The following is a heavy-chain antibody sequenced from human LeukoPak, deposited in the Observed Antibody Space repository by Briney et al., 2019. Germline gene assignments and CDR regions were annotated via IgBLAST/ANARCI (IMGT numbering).Heavy chain of an antibody. CDR3: ARDFVLAAIYWYFDL. V-gene: IGHV4-39*07. J-gene: IGHJ2*01. Sequence: SETLSLTCTVSGGSISSSSYYWGWIRQPPGKGLEWIGSIYYSGSTYYNPSLKSRVTISVDTSKNQFSLKLSSVTAADTAVYYCARDFVLAAIYWYFDLWGRGTLVTVSS. CDR2: IYYSGST. D-gene: IGHD6-6*01. CDR1: GGSISSSSYY.